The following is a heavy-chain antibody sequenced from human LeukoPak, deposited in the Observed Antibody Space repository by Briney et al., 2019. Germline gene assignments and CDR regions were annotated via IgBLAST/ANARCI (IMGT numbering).Heavy chain of an antibody. D-gene: IGHD1-26*01. CDR2: IQYDGSYK. CDR3: AKDKRGYGSYYMDV. J-gene: IGHJ6*03. CDR1: GFAFSFFG. V-gene: IGHV3-30*02. Sequence: PGGSLRLSCGTSGFAFSFFGMHWVRQALGKGLEWVAFIQYDGSYKFYADSVQGRFSISRDNSKNTLFLHMNSLATEDTAVYYCAKDKRGYGSYYMDVWGKGTTVTVSS.